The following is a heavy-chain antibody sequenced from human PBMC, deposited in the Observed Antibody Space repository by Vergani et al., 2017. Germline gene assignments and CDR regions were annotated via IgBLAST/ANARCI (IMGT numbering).Heavy chain of an antibody. J-gene: IGHJ4*02. Sequence: QVQLRESCPGLVKPSDTLSLICSVSNYSMITDTYWGWIRQSPGKSLEWIGSVYHSGRTYYSLSLKSRLTISVDTSKSQFSLKLTSVTAADTAVYYCVKHGPWTNNVDSWGQGTLVTVSS. CDR3: VKHGPWTNNVDS. V-gene: IGHV4-38-2*01. CDR1: NYSMITDTY. D-gene: IGHD1/OR15-1a*01. CDR2: VYHSGRT.